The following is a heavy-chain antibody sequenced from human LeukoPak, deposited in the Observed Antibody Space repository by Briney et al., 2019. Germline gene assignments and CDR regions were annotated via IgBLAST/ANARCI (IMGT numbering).Heavy chain of an antibody. CDR3: ASSRMTTDDGIDY. Sequence: PGGSLRLSCAASGFTFSSYEMNWVRQAPGKGLEWVSYISGSGSTIYYADSVKGRFTISRDNAKNSLYLQMNSLRAEDTAVYYCASSRMTTDDGIDYWGQGTLVTVSS. J-gene: IGHJ4*02. V-gene: IGHV3-48*03. D-gene: IGHD4-17*01. CDR2: ISGSGSTI. CDR1: GFTFSSYE.